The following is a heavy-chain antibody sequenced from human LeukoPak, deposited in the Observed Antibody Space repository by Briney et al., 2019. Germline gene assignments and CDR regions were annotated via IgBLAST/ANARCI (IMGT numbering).Heavy chain of an antibody. J-gene: IGHJ4*02. CDR1: GYTFTSYG. CDR3: ARVPMPGYYYGHGLFDY. D-gene: IGHD3-10*01. V-gene: IGHV1-18*04. CDR2: ISAYNGNT. Sequence: GASVKVSCKASGYTFTSYGISWVRQAPGQGLEWMGWISAYNGNTNYAQKLQGRVTMTTDTSTSTAYMELRSLRSDDTAVYYCARVPMPGYYYGHGLFDYWGQGTLVTVSS.